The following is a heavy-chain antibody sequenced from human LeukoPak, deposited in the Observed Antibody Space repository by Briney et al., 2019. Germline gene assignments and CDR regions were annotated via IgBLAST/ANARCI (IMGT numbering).Heavy chain of an antibody. V-gene: IGHV1-46*01. Sequence: ASVKVSCKASGYTFSRYYIHWVRQAPGQGLEWMGKINPSGGSTSNAQKFQGRVTMTRDTSTSTVYMELSSLRSEDTAVYYCARDRLPRRVSRDFDYWGQGTLVTVSS. CDR2: INPSGGST. J-gene: IGHJ4*02. D-gene: IGHD2/OR15-2a*01. CDR1: GYTFSRYY. CDR3: ARDRLPRRVSRDFDY.